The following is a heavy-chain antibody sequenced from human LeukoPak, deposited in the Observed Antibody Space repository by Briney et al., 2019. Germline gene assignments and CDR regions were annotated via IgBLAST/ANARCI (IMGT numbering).Heavy chain of an antibody. CDR3: TKDWGDTFGDLYD. Sequence: PGGSLRLSCTASGFTFDDYAMHWVRQAPGKGLEWVSGISWNSGSIGYADSVRGRFTISRDNAKNSVYLQMNSLRAEDTALYYCTKDWGDTFGDLYDWGQGTLVTVSS. D-gene: IGHD3-10*01. J-gene: IGHJ4*02. V-gene: IGHV3-9*01. CDR2: ISWNSGSI. CDR1: GFTFDDYA.